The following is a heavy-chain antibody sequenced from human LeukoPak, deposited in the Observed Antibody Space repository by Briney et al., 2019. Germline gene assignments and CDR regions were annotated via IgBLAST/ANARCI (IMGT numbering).Heavy chain of an antibody. J-gene: IGHJ4*02. Sequence: GGSLRLSCAASGFSLTGSPIRWVQQAAGDGVEWVGRVRSKSSTYEAPYVASVTSIFPISRDDSENLTYLQMNNLKTEDTAIYYCTREGCGATSCYTNDYWGQGTLVTVSS. CDR3: TREGCGATSCYTNDY. V-gene: IGHV3-73*01. CDR2: VRSKSSTYEA. D-gene: IGHD2-2*02. CDR1: GFSLTGSP.